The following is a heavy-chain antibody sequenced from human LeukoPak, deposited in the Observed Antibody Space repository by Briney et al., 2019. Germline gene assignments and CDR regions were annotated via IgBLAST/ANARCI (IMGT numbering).Heavy chain of an antibody. V-gene: IGHV3-23*01. D-gene: IGHD3-22*01. CDR2: ITRSGQTT. Sequence: GGSLRLSCAASGFTLSDYAISWVRQAPGKGLEWVSGITRSGQTTYYADSVKGRFTISRDNFRNTMYLQMNSLRAEDTAIYYCAKRSSTSSGYFDLWGWGTLVTVSS. CDR1: GFTLSDYA. CDR3: AKRSSTSSGYFDL. J-gene: IGHJ4*02.